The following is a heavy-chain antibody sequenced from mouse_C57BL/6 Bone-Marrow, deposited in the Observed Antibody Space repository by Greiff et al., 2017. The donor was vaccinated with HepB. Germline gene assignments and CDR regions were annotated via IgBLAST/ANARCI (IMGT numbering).Heavy chain of an antibody. Sequence: EVQLQHSGPELVKPGASVKIPCKASGYTFTDYNMDWVKQSHGKSLEWIGDINPNNGGTIYNQKFKGKATLTVDKSSSTAYMELRSLTSEDTAVYYCARDNYYGSSYVGFAYWGQGTLVTVSA. J-gene: IGHJ3*01. CDR2: INPNNGGT. CDR1: GYTFTDYN. D-gene: IGHD1-1*01. V-gene: IGHV1-18*01. CDR3: ARDNYYGSSYVGFAY.